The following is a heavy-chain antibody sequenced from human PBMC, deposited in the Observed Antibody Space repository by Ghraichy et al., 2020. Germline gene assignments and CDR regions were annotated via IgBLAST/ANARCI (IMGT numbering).Heavy chain of an antibody. Sequence: GGSLRLSCAASGFTFSAYGMHWVRQAPGKGLEWVAATSSDGCNKYYADSVKGRLTVSRDNSENTLFLQMNSLRTEDTAVYYCAKNPVAGKWYFDLWGRGTLVTVSS. D-gene: IGHD6-19*01. CDR1: GFTFSAYG. CDR3: AKNPVAGKWYFDL. V-gene: IGHV3-30*18. J-gene: IGHJ2*01. CDR2: TSSDGCNK.